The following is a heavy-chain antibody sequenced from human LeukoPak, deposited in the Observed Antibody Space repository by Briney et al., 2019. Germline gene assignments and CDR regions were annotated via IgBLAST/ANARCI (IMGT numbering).Heavy chain of an antibody. D-gene: IGHD4-17*01. J-gene: IGHJ4*02. CDR3: ASITVTTVFIGDDY. Sequence: QSGGSLRLSCAASGFTFSSYAMSWVRQAPGKGLEWVSVISGSDGSTYYADSVKGRLTISRDNSKNTLYLQMNSLRAEDTAVYYCASITVTTVFIGDDYWGQGTLVTVSS. CDR2: ISGSDGST. CDR1: GFTFSSYA. V-gene: IGHV3-23*01.